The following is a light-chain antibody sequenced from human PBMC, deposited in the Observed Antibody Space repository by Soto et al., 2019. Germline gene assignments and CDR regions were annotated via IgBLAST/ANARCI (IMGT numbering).Light chain of an antibody. J-gene: IGKJ5*01. Sequence: EIVMTQSPATLSVSPGERATLSCRASQSISSNVGWYQQRPGQAHRLIIYGASTRATGIPARFSGSGSGTEFTLTISSLDSEDSAVYYCQQYNTWRQITFGQGKRLEIK. CDR2: GAS. CDR3: QQYNTWRQIT. V-gene: IGKV3-15*01. CDR1: QSISSN.